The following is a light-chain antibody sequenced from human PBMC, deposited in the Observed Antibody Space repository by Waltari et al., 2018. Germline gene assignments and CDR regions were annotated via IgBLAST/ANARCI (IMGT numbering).Light chain of an antibody. CDR3: QQRSIWPPT. CDR2: DAS. CDR1: QSVSNS. V-gene: IGKV3-11*01. J-gene: IGKJ2*01. Sequence: EIVLTQSPATLSLSPGEGATLSCRTSQSVSNSLAWIQHKPGQAPRLLIYDASSRAAGIPARFSGSVSGTDFTLTISSLEPEDFAIYYCQQRSIWPPTFGQGTKLAIK.